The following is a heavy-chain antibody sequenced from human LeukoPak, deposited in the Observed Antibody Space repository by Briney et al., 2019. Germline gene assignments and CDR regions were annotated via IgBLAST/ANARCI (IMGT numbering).Heavy chain of an antibody. Sequence: SETLSLTCAVYGGSFSGYYWSWIRQPPGKGLEWIGETNHSGSTNYNPSLKSRVTISVDTSKNQFSLKLSSVTAADTAVYYCARGADINCSGGSCYPYYSDYWGQGTLVTVSS. V-gene: IGHV4-34*01. J-gene: IGHJ4*02. CDR3: ARGADINCSGGSCYPYYSDY. D-gene: IGHD2-15*01. CDR1: GGSFSGYY. CDR2: TNHSGST.